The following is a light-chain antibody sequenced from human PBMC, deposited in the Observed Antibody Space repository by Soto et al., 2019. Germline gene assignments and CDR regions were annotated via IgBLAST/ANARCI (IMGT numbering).Light chain of an antibody. V-gene: IGLV2-14*01. J-gene: IGLJ1*01. CDR2: EVS. CDR3: SSYTSSSLWV. Sequence: QPVLTQPASVSGSPGQSITISCTGTSSDVGGYNYVSWYQQHPGKAPKLMIYEVSNRPSGVSNRFSGSKSGNTASLTISGLQAEDEADYYCSSYTSSSLWVFGTGTKLTVL. CDR1: SSDVGGYNY.